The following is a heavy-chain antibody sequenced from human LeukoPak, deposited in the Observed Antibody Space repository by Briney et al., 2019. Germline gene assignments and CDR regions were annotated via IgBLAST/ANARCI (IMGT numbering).Heavy chain of an antibody. CDR1: GVSISSHY. V-gene: IGHV4-59*11. CDR2: IYYSGST. J-gene: IGHJ4*02. CDR3: ARVLNCSGGSCYSD. D-gene: IGHD2-15*01. Sequence: PSETLSLTCTASGVSISSHYWSWIRQPPGKGLEWIGYIYYSGSTNYNPSLKSRVTISVDTSKNQFSLKLSSVTAADTAVYYCARVLNCSGGSCYSDWGQGTLVTVSS.